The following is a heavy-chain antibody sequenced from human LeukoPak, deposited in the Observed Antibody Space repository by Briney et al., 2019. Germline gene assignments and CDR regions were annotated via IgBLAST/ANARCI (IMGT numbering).Heavy chain of an antibody. CDR1: GLIFKDAW. CDR3: ARDVSVWNDYSGFDY. CDR2: ISSSSSYI. J-gene: IGHJ4*02. V-gene: IGHV3-21*01. Sequence: PGGSLRLSCAASGLIFKDAWMTWVRQAPGKGLEWVSSISSSSSYIYYADSVKGRFTISRDNAKNSLYLQMNSLRAEDTAVYYCARDVSVWNDYSGFDYWGQGTLVTVSS. D-gene: IGHD1-1*01.